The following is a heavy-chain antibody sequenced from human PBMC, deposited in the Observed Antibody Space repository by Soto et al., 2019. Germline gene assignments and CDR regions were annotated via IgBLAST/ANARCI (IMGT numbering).Heavy chain of an antibody. D-gene: IGHD1-26*01. Sequence: GGSLRLSCAASGFTFSSYAMHWVRQAPGKGLEWVAVISYDGSNKYYADSVKGRFTISRDNSKNTLYLQMNSLRAEDTAVYYCASLGSGDAFDIWGQGTMVTVSS. CDR3: ASLGSGDAFDI. V-gene: IGHV3-30-3*01. CDR2: ISYDGSNK. CDR1: GFTFSSYA. J-gene: IGHJ3*02.